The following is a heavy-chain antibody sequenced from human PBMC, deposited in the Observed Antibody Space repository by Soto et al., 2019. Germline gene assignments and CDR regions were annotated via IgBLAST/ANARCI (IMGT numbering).Heavy chain of an antibody. CDR3: ARGTYSSSSGRYYYYGMDV. V-gene: IGHV6-1*01. Sequence: TLSLTCAISGDSVSSNSAAWNWIRQSPSRGLEWLGRTYYRSKWYNDYAVSVKSRITINPDTSKNQFSLQLNSVTPEDTAVYYCARGTYSSSSGRYYYYGMDVWGQGTTVTVSS. CDR2: TYYRSKWYN. D-gene: IGHD6-6*01. CDR1: GDSVSSNSAA. J-gene: IGHJ6*02.